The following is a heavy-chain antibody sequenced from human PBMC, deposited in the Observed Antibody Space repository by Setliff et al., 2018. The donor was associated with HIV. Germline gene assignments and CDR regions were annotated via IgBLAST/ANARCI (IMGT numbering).Heavy chain of an antibody. Sequence: GGSLRLSCAASGFNFNTYSMSWVRQAPGKGLEWVSSISSSGGAIDYADSVQGRFTISRDNSKNSLYLQMNGLRVEDTGVYYCARDNLYYNLYDGSPVYGMDAWGQGTTVTVSS. CDR1: GFNFNTYS. CDR2: ISSSGGAI. CDR3: ARDNLYYNLYDGSPVYGMDA. D-gene: IGHD3-3*01. J-gene: IGHJ6*02. V-gene: IGHV3-21*01.